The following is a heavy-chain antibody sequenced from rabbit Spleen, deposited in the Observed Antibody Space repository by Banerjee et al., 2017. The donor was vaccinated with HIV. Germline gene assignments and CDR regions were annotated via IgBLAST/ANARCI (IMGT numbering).Heavy chain of an antibody. D-gene: IGHD1-1*01. CDR3: ARDTSTSFSTYGMDL. CDR1: GFSFSSSSY. CDR2: IDTGSSGFT. J-gene: IGHJ3*01. V-gene: IGHV1S45*01. Sequence: QEQLVESGGGLVQPEGSLTLTCKASGFSFSSSSYMCWVRQAPGKGLEWIACIDTGSSGFTYFATWAKGRFTISKTSPTTVTLQMTSLTAADTATYFCARDTSTSFSTYGMDLWGQGTLVTVS.